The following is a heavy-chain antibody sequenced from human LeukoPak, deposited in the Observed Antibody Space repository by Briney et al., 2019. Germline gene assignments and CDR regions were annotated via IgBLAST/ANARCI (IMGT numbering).Heavy chain of an antibody. CDR1: GFTFSSYA. D-gene: IGHD3-10*01. CDR3: ALGGGIWFGELLQYYFDY. V-gene: IGHV3-64*01. Sequence: HSGGSLRLSCAASGFTFSSYAMHWVRQAPGKGLEYVSAISSSGGSTYYANSVKGRFTISRDNSKNTLYLQMGSLRAEDMAVYYCALGGGIWFGELLQYYFDYWGQGTLVTVSS. CDR2: ISSSGGST. J-gene: IGHJ4*02.